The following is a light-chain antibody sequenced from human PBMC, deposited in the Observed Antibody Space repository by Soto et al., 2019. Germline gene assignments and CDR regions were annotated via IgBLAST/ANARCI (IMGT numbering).Light chain of an antibody. CDR1: QSISNNY. V-gene: IGKV3-20*01. Sequence: EIVLTQSPGTLSLSPGERATLSCRASQSISNNYLAWYQQKPGQAPRLLIYGASSRDTGIPDRFSGSGSGTAFTLTISRLEPEDFAVYYCQQYGSSPPYTFGQGSKLEIK. CDR2: GAS. J-gene: IGKJ2*01. CDR3: QQYGSSPPYT.